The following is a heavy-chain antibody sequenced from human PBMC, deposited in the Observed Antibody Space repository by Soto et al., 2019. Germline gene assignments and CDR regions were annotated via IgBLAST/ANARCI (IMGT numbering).Heavy chain of an antibody. CDR1: GYTFTSYG. CDR3: ARTMIVVVTDAFDI. J-gene: IGHJ3*02. CDR2: ISAYNGNT. Sequence: ASVKFSGKASGYTFTSYGISWVLQAPGQGLEWMGWISAYNGNTNYAQKLQGGGTMTTVTSTSTAYMQLRRLRSDDTAVYYCARTMIVVVTDAFDIWRQGTMVTVSS. V-gene: IGHV1-18*01. D-gene: IGHD3-22*01.